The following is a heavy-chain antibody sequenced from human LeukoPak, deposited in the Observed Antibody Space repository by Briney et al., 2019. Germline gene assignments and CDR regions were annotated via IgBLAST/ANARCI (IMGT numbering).Heavy chain of an antibody. CDR2: ISYDGSNK. D-gene: IGHD3-16*02. V-gene: IGHV3-30*04. Sequence: PRGSLRLSCAASGFTFSSYAMHWVRQAPGEGLEWVAVISYDGSNKYYADSVKGRFTISRDNSKSTLYLQMNSLRAEDTAVYYCARDPRRVMITFGGVIVPSYYFDYWGQGTLVTVSS. J-gene: IGHJ4*02. CDR1: GFTFSSYA. CDR3: ARDPRRVMITFGGVIVPSYYFDY.